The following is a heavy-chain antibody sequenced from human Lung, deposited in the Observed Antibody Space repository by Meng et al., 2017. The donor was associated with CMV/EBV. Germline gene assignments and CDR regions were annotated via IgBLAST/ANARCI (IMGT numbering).Heavy chain of an antibody. CDR1: GFTFSSYG. V-gene: IGHV3-30*02. J-gene: IGHJ6*02. CDR3: AKDWREKYCSSTSCYTSYYYYGMDV. CDR2: IRYDGSNK. D-gene: IGHD2-2*02. Sequence: GESLKISCAASGFTFSSYGMHWVHQAPGKGLEWVAFIRYDGSNKYYADSVKGRFTISRDNSKNTLYLQMNSLRAEDTAVYYCAKDWREKYCSSTSCYTSYYYYGMDVWGQGTTVTVSS.